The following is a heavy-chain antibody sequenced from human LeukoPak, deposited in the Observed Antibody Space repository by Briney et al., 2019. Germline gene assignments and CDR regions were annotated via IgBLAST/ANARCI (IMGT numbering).Heavy chain of an antibody. D-gene: IGHD1-26*01. CDR3: ASGTKWELLLNY. J-gene: IGHJ4*02. CDR2: IYSGGAT. V-gene: IGHV3-53*01. CDR1: GFTVSSNY. Sequence: GGSLRLSCAASGFTVSSNYMSWVRRAPGKGLEWVSVIYSGGATYYADSVKGRFTISRDNSKNTLFLQMNSLKVEDTAVYYCASGTKWELLLNYWGQGTLVTVSS.